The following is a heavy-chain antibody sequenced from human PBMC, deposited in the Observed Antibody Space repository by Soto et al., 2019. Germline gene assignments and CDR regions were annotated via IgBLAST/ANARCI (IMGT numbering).Heavy chain of an antibody. CDR2: ISGSGGST. D-gene: IGHD6-13*01. V-gene: IGHV3-23*01. CDR3: AKVATRSAAGSLYYFDY. Sequence: GGSLRFSCAASGFTFSSYAMSWVRQAPGKGLEWVSAISGSGGSTYYADSVKGRFTISRDNSKNTLYLQMNSLRAEDTAVYYCAKVATRSAAGSLYYFDYWGQGTLVTVSS. J-gene: IGHJ4*02. CDR1: GFTFSSYA.